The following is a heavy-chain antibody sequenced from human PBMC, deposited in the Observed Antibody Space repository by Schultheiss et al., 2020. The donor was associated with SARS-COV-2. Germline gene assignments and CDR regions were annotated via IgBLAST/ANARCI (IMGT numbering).Heavy chain of an antibody. V-gene: IGHV4-34*01. CDR1: GGSISSYY. D-gene: IGHD1-1*01. Sequence: SETLSLTCTVSGGSISSYYWSWIRQPPGKGLEWIGEINHSGSTNYNPSLKSRVTMSIDTSKSQFSLQLNSVTPEDTAVYYCARRLERSIGAFDIWGQGTMVTVSS. CDR3: ARRLERSIGAFDI. J-gene: IGHJ3*02. CDR2: INHSGST.